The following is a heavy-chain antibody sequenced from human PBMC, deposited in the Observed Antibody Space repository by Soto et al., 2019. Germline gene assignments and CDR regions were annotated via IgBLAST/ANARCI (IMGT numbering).Heavy chain of an antibody. CDR1: GFTFNNYG. CDR2: ITDSGGST. CDR3: AKAATVVTLCYFDY. J-gene: IGHJ4*02. Sequence: EVQLLESGGGLVQPGGSLRLSCAASGFTFNNYGMSWVRQAPGKGLEWVSAITDSGGSTYYADSVKGRFTISRDNPKNTVYLQMNRQRAEDTAVYYCAKAATVVTLCYFDYWGQGSLVTVSS. D-gene: IGHD4-17*01. V-gene: IGHV3-23*01.